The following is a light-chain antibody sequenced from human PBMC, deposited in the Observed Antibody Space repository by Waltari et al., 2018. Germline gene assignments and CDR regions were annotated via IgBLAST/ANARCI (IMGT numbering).Light chain of an antibody. CDR3: SSYTSSSSYV. V-gene: IGLV2-14*03. CDR2: DVS. Sequence: QSALTQPASVSGSPGQSITISCTGTSSDVGGYNFVSWYQQHPGKALKLMIYDVSNRPSGVSKRFSGSKSGNTASLTISGLQAEDEADYYCSSYTSSSSYVFGSGTKVTVL. CDR1: SSDVGGYNF. J-gene: IGLJ6*01.